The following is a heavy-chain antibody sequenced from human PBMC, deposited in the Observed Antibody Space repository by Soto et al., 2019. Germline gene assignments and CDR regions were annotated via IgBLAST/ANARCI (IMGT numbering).Heavy chain of an antibody. CDR2: IWYDGSNK. V-gene: IGHV3-33*01. Sequence: QVQLVESGGGVGQPGRSLRLSCAASGFTYSSYGMHWVRQAPGKGLEWVAVIWYDGSNKYYADSVKGRFTISRDNSKNTLHLQMNSLTAEDTAVYYCARDSVDNSGMDVWGQGTTVTVSS. CDR3: ARDSVDNSGMDV. J-gene: IGHJ6*02. CDR1: GFTYSSYG. D-gene: IGHD5-12*01.